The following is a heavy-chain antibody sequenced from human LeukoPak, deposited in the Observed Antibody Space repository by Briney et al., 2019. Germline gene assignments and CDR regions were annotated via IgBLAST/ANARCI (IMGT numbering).Heavy chain of an antibody. CDR1: GYTFTGYY. CDR3: ARARKYYFDY. J-gene: IGHJ4*02. CDR2: INPNSGGT. Sequence: EASVKVSCKASGYTFTGYYMHWVRRAPGQGLEWMGWINPNSGGTNYAQKFQGRVTMTRDTSISTAYMELSRLRSDDTAVYYCARARKYYFDYWGQGTLVTVSS. V-gene: IGHV1-2*02. D-gene: IGHD1-14*01.